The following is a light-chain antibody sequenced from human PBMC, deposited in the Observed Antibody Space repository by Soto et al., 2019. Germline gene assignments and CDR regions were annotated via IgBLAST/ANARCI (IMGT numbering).Light chain of an antibody. CDR2: DAS. Sequence: ETMMTQSPDTLSVSLGERATLSCRASQSLRSSLAWYQQKPGQAPRLLIYDASHRATGIPDRFSGSGSGTDFALTISSLEPGDSAVYYCQQREQWPTFGGGTTGDIK. J-gene: IGKJ4*01. CDR3: QQREQWPT. CDR1: QSLRSS. V-gene: IGKV3-11*01.